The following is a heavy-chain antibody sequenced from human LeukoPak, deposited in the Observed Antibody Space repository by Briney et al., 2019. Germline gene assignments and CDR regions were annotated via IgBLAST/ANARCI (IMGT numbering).Heavy chain of an antibody. CDR2: IRSKAYGGTT. Sequence: GGSLRLSCTASGFTFGDYAMSWLRQAPGKGLEWVGFIRSKAYGGTTEYAASVKGRFTISRDDSKSIAYLQMNSLKTEDTAVYYCTREGYSYGYNWGQGTLVTVSS. D-gene: IGHD5-18*01. CDR3: TREGYSYGYN. CDR1: GFTFGDYA. J-gene: IGHJ4*02. V-gene: IGHV3-49*03.